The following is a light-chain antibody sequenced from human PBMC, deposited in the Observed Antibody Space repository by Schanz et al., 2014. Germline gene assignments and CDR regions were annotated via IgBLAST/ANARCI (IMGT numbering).Light chain of an antibody. CDR3: SSFTSSSTWV. Sequence: QSALTQPASVSGSPGQSITISCTGTSSDVGSYNLVSWYQQHPGKAPKVMIYEGSKRPSGVPDRFSGSKSGNTASLTISGLQAEDEADYYCSSFTSSSTWVFGGGTKLTVL. CDR1: SSDVGSYNL. V-gene: IGLV2-14*02. CDR2: EGS. J-gene: IGLJ3*02.